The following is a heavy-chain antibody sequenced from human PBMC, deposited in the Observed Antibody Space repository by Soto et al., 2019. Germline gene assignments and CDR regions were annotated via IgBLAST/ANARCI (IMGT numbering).Heavy chain of an antibody. D-gene: IGHD6-13*01. CDR1: GYIFTTYY. V-gene: IGHV1-46*01. Sequence: QVQLVQSGAEVKKPGASVKVSCKASGYIFTTYYIHWVRQAPGQGLEWMAIINPLPTSGSTNYAQKCQGSVTVTRDTSTSTVSMELSSLRSEDTSIYACARDLAAAAYWGQGTRVTVSS. CDR3: ARDLAAAAY. CDR2: INPLPTSGST. J-gene: IGHJ4*02.